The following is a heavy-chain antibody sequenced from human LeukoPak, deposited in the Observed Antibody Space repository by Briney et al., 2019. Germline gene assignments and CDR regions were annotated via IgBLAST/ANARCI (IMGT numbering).Heavy chain of an antibody. Sequence: ASVKVSCKASGYTFTSYYMHWVRQAPGQGLEWMGIINPSGGSTSYAQKFQGRVTITRDMSTSTVYMELSSLRSEDTAVYYCARLVVAAGGFYDYWGQGTLVTVSS. CDR3: ARLVVAAGGFYDY. CDR1: GYTFTSYY. D-gene: IGHD2-15*01. V-gene: IGHV1-46*01. J-gene: IGHJ4*02. CDR2: INPSGGST.